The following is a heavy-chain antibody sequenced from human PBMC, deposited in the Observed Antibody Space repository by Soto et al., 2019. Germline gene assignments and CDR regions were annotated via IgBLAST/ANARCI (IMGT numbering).Heavy chain of an antibody. Sequence: QVQLDQSGAEVKKPGASVKVSCKASGFTFTGHYIHWVRQAPGQGLEWMGWINPNSGGTSYAQKFQGRLTMTTDTSINTAYLELSSLRFDDAAVYFCARERFQVISDGMDVWGQGTTVTVSS. V-gene: IGHV1-2*02. CDR2: INPNSGGT. CDR1: GFTFTGHY. CDR3: ARERFQVISDGMDV. J-gene: IGHJ6*02. D-gene: IGHD2-21*01.